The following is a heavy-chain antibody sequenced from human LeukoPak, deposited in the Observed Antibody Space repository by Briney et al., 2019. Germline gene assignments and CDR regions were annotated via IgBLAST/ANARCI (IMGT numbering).Heavy chain of an antibody. CDR1: GFIFSDYY. D-gene: IGHD3-16*01. Sequence: GGSLRLSCAASGFIFSDYYMSWVRQAPGKGLEWVSYISSSGDTIYYADSVKGRFTISRDNAKNSLYLQMNSLRAEDTAMYYCARGPAYGPLDYWGQGTLVTVSS. CDR3: ARGPAYGPLDY. CDR2: ISSSGDTI. V-gene: IGHV3-11*01. J-gene: IGHJ4*02.